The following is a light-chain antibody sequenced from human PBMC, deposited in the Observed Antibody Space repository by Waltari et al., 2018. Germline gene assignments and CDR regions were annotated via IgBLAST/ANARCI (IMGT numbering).Light chain of an antibody. Sequence: EIVLTQSPATLSLSPGERATLSCRASQSVRNYLAWYQQKPGQAPRLVIYDVSHRATGTPARFGGSGSGTDFTLTISTLQPEDFAFYFCQQRGNWAPLTFGGGTEVVIK. CDR3: QQRGNWAPLT. V-gene: IGKV3-11*01. J-gene: IGKJ4*01. CDR1: QSVRNY. CDR2: DVS.